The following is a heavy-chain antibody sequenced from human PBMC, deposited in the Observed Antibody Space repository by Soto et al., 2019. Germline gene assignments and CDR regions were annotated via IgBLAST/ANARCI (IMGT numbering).Heavy chain of an antibody. J-gene: IGHJ4*02. CDR3: AKENGYSSSWFEFDY. CDR2: ISGSGGST. Sequence: GSLRLSCASSGFTFSSYSMIWVRQAPGKGLEWVSAISGSGGSTYYADSVKGRFTISRDNSKNTLYLQMNSLRAEDTAVYYCAKENGYSSSWFEFDYLGQGTLVTVSS. D-gene: IGHD6-13*01. V-gene: IGHV3-23*01. CDR1: GFTFSSYS.